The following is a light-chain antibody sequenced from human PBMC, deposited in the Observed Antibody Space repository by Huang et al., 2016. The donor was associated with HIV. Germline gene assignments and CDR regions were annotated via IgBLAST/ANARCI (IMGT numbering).Light chain of an antibody. CDR1: QSISSY. J-gene: IGKJ4*01. Sequence: DIQMTQSPSSLSASVGDRVTITCRASQSISSYLNWYQQKPGKHPKLLIYASSSMQSGVPSMFSGSGSGTDFTLTISSLQPEDFATYYCQQSYSSLTFGGGTKVEIK. CDR3: QQSYSSLT. CDR2: ASS. V-gene: IGKV1-39*01.